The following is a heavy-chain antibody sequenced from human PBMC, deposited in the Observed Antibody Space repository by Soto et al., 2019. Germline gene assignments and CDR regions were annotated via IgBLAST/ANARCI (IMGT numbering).Heavy chain of an antibody. CDR3: ARDGGRYYFDS. D-gene: IGHD2-15*01. V-gene: IGHV6-1*01. Sequence: SQTLSLTCAISVDSVSSNSAAWNLISQSPSRGLEWLGRTYYRSKLYNDYAVSVKSRITINPDTSKNQFSLQLNSVIPEDTAVYYCARDGGRYYFDSWGQGNLVTVSS. CDR1: VDSVSSNSAA. CDR2: TYYRSKLYN. J-gene: IGHJ4*02.